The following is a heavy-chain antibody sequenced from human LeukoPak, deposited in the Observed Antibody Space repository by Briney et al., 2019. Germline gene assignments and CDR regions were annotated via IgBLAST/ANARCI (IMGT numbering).Heavy chain of an antibody. D-gene: IGHD3-10*01. CDR3: AKDLFVRFGELDYFDY. J-gene: IGHJ4*02. CDR1: GFTFSSYG. CDR2: ISYDGSNK. Sequence: AGGSLRLSCAASGFTFSSYGMHWVRQAPGKGLEWVAVISYDGSNKYYADSVKGRFTISRDNFKNTLYLQMNSLRAEDTAVYYCAKDLFVRFGELDYFDYWGQGTLVTVSS. V-gene: IGHV3-30*18.